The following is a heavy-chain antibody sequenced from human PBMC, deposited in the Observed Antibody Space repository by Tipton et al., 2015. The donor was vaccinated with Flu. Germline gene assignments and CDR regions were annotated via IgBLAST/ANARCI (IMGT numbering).Heavy chain of an antibody. CDR2: VSDDGISN. J-gene: IGHJ3*02. CDR3: ARGQHSSGHCDVFDM. V-gene: IGHV3-30*03. Sequence: QLVQSGAEVKKPGASVKVSCKASGYTFTSYGISWVRQAPGKGLDWVAAVSDDGISNYYAASVVGRFTVSRDTSKTTVYLQLNSLRSDDTAMYYCARGQHSSGHCDVFDMWGQGTMVTVSS. CDR1: GYTFTSYG. D-gene: IGHD6-19*01.